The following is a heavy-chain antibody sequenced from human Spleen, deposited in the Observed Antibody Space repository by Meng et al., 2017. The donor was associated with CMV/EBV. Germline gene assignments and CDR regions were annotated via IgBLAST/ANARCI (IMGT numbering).Heavy chain of an antibody. CDR2: INPSGST. D-gene: IGHD5-24*01. Sequence: CAVYCVSFTSSFCNWLRQPPGKGLEWIGDINPSGSTNYNPSLKSRVTVSIDTSKNQFSLKLSSVTAAYTSMYYCAIVEMATIANDYWGQGTLVTVAS. J-gene: IGHJ4*02. V-gene: IGHV4-34*01. CDR3: AIVEMATIANDY. CDR1: CVSFTSSF.